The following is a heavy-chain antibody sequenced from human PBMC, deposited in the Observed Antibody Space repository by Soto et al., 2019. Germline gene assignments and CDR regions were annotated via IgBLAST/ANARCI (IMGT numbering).Heavy chain of an antibody. V-gene: IGHV4-4*07. CDR1: GGSISSYY. CDR3: AAELHYYDSSGYYYDKFFDY. CDR2: IYTSGST. Sequence: SETLSLTCTVSGGSISSYYWSWIRQPAGKGLEWIGRIYTSGSTNYNPSLKSRVTMSVDTSKNQFSLKLSSVTAADTAVYYCAAELHYYDSSGYYYDKFFDYWGQGTLVTVSS. D-gene: IGHD3-22*01. J-gene: IGHJ4*02.